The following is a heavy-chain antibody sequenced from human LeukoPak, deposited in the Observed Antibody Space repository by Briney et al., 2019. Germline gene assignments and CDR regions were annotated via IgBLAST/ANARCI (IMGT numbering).Heavy chain of an antibody. J-gene: IGHJ4*02. V-gene: IGHV1-18*01. CDR1: GYTFTTNA. D-gene: IGHD3-10*01. Sequence: ASVKVSCKASGYTFTTNAMNWVRQAPGQGLEWMGWISAYNGNTNYAQKLQGRVTMTTDTSTSTAYMELRSLRSDDTAVYYCARYTYYYGSGSYRHLDYWGQGTLVTVSS. CDR3: ARYTYYYGSGSYRHLDY. CDR2: ISAYNGNT.